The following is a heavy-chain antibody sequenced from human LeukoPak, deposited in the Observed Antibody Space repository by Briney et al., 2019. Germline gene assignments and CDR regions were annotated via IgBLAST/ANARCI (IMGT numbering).Heavy chain of an antibody. CDR3: AGRSAYCGGDCYPRAFDI. V-gene: IGHV4-59*01. CDR2: IYYSGST. Sequence: PSETLSLTCTVSGGSISSYYWSWIRQPPGKGLEWIGYIYYSGSTNYNPSLKSRVTISVDTSKNQFSLKLSSVTAADTAVYYCAGRSAYCGGDCYPRAFDIWGQGTMVTVSS. J-gene: IGHJ3*02. D-gene: IGHD2-21*02. CDR1: GGSISSYY.